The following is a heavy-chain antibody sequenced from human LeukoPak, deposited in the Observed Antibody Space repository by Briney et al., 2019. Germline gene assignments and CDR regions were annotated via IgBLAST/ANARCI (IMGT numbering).Heavy chain of an antibody. CDR3: ARDSGFVTGYYIPDY. J-gene: IGHJ4*02. V-gene: IGHV1-69*11. CDR2: IIPILGTA. CDR1: GGTFSSYA. Sequence: SVKVSCKASGGTFSSYAISWVRQAPGQGLEWMGRIIPILGTANYAQKFQGRVTITTDESTSTAYMELSSLRSEDTAVYYCARDSGFVTGYYIPDYWGQGTLVTVSS. D-gene: IGHD3-9*01.